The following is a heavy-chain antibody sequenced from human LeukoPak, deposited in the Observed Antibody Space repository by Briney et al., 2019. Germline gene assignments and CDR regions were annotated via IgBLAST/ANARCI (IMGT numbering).Heavy chain of an antibody. CDR2: INPNSGGT. CDR3: ARNPRNTPYYYYYYYMDV. D-gene: IGHD1-14*01. Sequence: ASVKVSCKASGYTFTSYYMHWVRQAPGQGLEWMGWINPNSGGTNYAQKFQGRVTMTRDTSISTAYMELSRLRSDDTAVYYCARNPRNTPYYYYYYYMDVWGKGTTVTISS. J-gene: IGHJ6*03. V-gene: IGHV1-2*02. CDR1: GYTFTSYY.